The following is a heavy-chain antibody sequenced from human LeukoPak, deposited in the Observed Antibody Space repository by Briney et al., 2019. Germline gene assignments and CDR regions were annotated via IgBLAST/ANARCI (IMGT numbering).Heavy chain of an antibody. Sequence: SETLSLTCTVSGGSISSSSYYWGWIRQPPGKGLEWIGSIYYSGSTYYNASLKSRVTISVDTSKNQFSLKLSSVTAADTAVYYCARELEMYSSTWYGYFHHWGQGTLVTVSS. CDR3: ARELEMYSSTWYGYFHH. J-gene: IGHJ1*01. CDR2: IYYSGST. V-gene: IGHV4-39*07. D-gene: IGHD6-13*01. CDR1: GGSISSSSYY.